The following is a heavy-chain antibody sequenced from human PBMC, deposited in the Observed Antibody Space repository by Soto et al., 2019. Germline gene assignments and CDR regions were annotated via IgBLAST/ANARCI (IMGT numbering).Heavy chain of an antibody. Sequence: GASVKVSCKASGYTFTSYGISWVRQAPGQGLEWMGWISAYNGNTNYAQKLQGRVTMTTDTSTSTAYMELRSLRSDDTAVYYCARGSLLRYFDWLKFDPWGQGTLVTVSS. CDR1: GYTFTSYG. V-gene: IGHV1-18*01. CDR2: ISAYNGNT. CDR3: ARGSLLRYFDWLKFDP. J-gene: IGHJ5*02. D-gene: IGHD3-9*01.